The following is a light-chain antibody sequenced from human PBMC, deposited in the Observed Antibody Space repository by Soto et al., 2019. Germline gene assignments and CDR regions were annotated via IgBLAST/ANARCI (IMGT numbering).Light chain of an antibody. V-gene: IGKV1-8*01. Sequence: AIRMTQSPSSFSASTGDRVTITCRASQGISSYLAWYQQKPGKAPKLLIYAASTLQSGVPSRFSGSGSGTDFTLTISFLQSEDFATYYCQQYYSYPQTFGQGTMVEIK. CDR2: AAS. CDR1: QGISSY. J-gene: IGKJ1*01. CDR3: QQYYSYPQT.